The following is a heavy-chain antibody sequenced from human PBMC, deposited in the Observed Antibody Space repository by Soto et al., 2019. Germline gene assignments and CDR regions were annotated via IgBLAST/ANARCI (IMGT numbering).Heavy chain of an antibody. CDR1: GYTFTGYY. Sequence: ASVKVSCKASGYTFTGYYMHWVRQAPGQGLEWMGWINPNSGGTNYAQKFRGWVTMTRDTSISTAYMELSRLRSDDTAVYYCARDRVDYDFWSGKNYYYGMDVWGQGTTVTVSS. V-gene: IGHV1-2*04. D-gene: IGHD3-3*01. J-gene: IGHJ6*02. CDR3: ARDRVDYDFWSGKNYYYGMDV. CDR2: INPNSGGT.